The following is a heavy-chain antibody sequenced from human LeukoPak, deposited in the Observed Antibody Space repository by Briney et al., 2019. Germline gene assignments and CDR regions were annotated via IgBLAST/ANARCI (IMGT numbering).Heavy chain of an antibody. CDR1: GGSISNSNYY. CDR3: ARELLSGGYYYYGMNV. V-gene: IGHV4-39*07. J-gene: IGHJ6*02. D-gene: IGHD2-15*01. Sequence: SETLSLTCSVSGGSISNSNYYWGWIRLPPGKGMEWIGTIYYSGSTNYNPSLKSRLTISVHTSKNQFSMKLSSVTAADTAVYYCARELLSGGYYYYGMNVWGQGTTVTVSS. CDR2: IYYSGST.